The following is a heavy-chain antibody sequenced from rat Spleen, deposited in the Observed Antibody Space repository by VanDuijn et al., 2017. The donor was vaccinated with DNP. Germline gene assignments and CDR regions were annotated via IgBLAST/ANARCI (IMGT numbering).Heavy chain of an antibody. V-gene: IGHV5-7*01. CDR1: GFTFSDYN. J-gene: IGHJ2*01. D-gene: IGHD1-1*01. CDR3: ARHLLLQWWDFDY. Sequence: EVKLVESGGGLVQPGRSLKLSCVASGFTFSDYNMAWVRQAPKKGLEWVATISVGDSNTFYRDSVKGRFSISRDNAKNTQYLQMDSLRSEDTATYYCARHLLLQWWDFDYWGQGVRVTVSS. CDR2: ISVGDSNT.